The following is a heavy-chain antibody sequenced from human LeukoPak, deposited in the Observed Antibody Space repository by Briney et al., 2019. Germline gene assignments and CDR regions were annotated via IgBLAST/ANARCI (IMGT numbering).Heavy chain of an antibody. CDR1: GFTFSSYS. D-gene: IGHD3-10*01. CDR2: LGGLSESV. CDR3: ARRWLGDPYGMDV. Sequence: GGSLRLSCAASGFTFSSYSMNWVRQAPGKGLEWVSILGGLSESVYYPDSVKGRFTVSRDNSKDTLYLEINSLRGEDTATYYCARRWLGDPYGMDVWGQGTTVTVSS. J-gene: IGHJ6*02. V-gene: IGHV3-23*01.